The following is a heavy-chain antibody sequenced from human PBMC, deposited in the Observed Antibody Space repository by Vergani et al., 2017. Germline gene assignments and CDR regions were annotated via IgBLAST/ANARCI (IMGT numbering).Heavy chain of an antibody. D-gene: IGHD2-2*01. CDR2: ISGSGGST. Sequence: EVQLVESGGGLVQPGGSLRLSCAASGFTFSSYAMSWVRQAPGKGLEWVSAISGSGGSTYYADSVKGRFTISRDNSKNTLYLQMNSLRAEDTAVYYCAKAGDRLYCSSTSCYSDYWGQGTLVTVSS. V-gene: IGHV3-23*04. CDR3: AKAGDRLYCSSTSCYSDY. CDR1: GFTFSSYA. J-gene: IGHJ4*02.